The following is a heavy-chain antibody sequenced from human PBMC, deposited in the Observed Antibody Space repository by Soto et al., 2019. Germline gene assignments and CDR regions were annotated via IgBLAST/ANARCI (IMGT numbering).Heavy chain of an antibody. J-gene: IGHJ4*02. CDR1: EFTFANAW. V-gene: IGHV3-15*01. CDR3: TSLYYGH. Sequence: EVQLVESGGDLVKPGAPLRLSCAASEFTFANAWISWVRQAPGKGLEWVGRIKSKADGGTTDYAAPVKGRFTISRDESQNTLYLQMISLKTGDTAVYYCTSLYYGHWGQGTLVTVSS. D-gene: IGHD4-17*01. CDR2: IKSKADGGTT.